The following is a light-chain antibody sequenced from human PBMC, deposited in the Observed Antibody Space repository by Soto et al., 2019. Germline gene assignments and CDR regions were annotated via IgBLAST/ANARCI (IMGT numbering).Light chain of an antibody. CDR3: QHYNSYSEA. CDR1: QSVSSS. CDR2: DAS. V-gene: IGKV3D-15*01. Sequence: IVLTQSPGTLSLSPGERATLSCRASQSVSSSLSWYQQKTGLATRLLIYDASTRATGISDRFSGSGSGTEFTLTISSLQPDDFATYYCQHYNSYSEAFGQGTKVDIK. J-gene: IGKJ1*01.